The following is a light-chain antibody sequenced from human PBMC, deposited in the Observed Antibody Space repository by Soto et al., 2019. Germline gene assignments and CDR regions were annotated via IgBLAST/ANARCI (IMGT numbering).Light chain of an antibody. V-gene: IGKV3-20*01. Sequence: EMVMTQSPATLSVSPGERVTLSCRASKSVSGNLAWYQQNPGQAPRLLIYGASNRATGIPDRFSGSGSGTDFTLTISRLEPEDFAVYYCQQYGSSGTFGQGTKVDNK. CDR1: KSVSGN. CDR2: GAS. CDR3: QQYGSSGT. J-gene: IGKJ1*01.